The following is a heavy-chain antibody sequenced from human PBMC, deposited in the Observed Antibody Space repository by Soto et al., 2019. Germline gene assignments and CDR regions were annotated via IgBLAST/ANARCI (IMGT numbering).Heavy chain of an antibody. CDR2: INHSGST. J-gene: IGHJ6*02. CDR1: GGSFSGYY. CDR3: ARDLGNHYNARDV. V-gene: IGHV4-34*01. Sequence: SETLSLTCSVYGGSFSGYYWSWIRQSPGKGLEWIGEINHSGSTKYNPSLKSRVIISVDTSKSQFSLRLSSVTAADTAVYYCARDLGNHYNARDVWGQGTTVTVSS.